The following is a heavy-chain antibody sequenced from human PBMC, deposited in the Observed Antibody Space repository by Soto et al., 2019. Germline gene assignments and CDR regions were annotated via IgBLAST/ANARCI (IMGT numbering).Heavy chain of an antibody. V-gene: IGHV3-23*01. CDR3: AKGGGRSGYQEDFDY. CDR2: ISGSGGST. J-gene: IGHJ4*02. Sequence: PGGSRRLSCAASGFTFSSYAMSWVRQAPGKGLEWVSAISGSGGSTYYADSVKGRFTISRDNSKNTLYLQMNSLRAEDTAVYYCAKGGGRSGYQEDFDYWGQGTLVTVSS. CDR1: GFTFSSYA. D-gene: IGHD3-22*01.